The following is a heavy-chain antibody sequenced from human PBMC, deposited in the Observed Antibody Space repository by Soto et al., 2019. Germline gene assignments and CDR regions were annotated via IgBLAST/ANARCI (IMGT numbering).Heavy chain of an antibody. D-gene: IGHD4-17*01. CDR1: GFTFTSSA. J-gene: IGHJ4*02. Sequence: QMQLVQSGPEVKKPGTSVKVSCKASGFTFTSSAMQWVRQARGQRLEWIGWIVVGSGNTNYAQKFQEGVPITRDMSTSTPYMELSSLSSEDTAVYYGASKTMYYGDYGVGFDYWGQGTPVTVSS. CDR2: IVVGSGNT. CDR3: ASKTMYYGDYGVGFDY. V-gene: IGHV1-58*02.